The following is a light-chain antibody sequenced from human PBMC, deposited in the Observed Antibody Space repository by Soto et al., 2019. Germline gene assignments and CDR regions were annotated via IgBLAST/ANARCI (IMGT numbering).Light chain of an antibody. Sequence: DIQMTQSPSSLSASVGDRVTITCRASQGIRSDLGWFQHKTGKAPRRLIYGASSLQSGVPSRFSGSGSGTEFTLTISSLQSEDFAFYYCQQYNNWPPTWTFGQGTKVDIK. J-gene: IGKJ1*01. CDR3: QQYNNWPPTWT. CDR1: QGIRSD. CDR2: GAS. V-gene: IGKV1-17*01.